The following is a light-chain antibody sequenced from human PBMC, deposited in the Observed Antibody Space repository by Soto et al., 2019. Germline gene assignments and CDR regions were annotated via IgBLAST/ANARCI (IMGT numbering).Light chain of an antibody. CDR2: GAS. CDR3: QQDNNWPPWT. CDR1: QSVSSN. Sequence: VLTQSPATLSLSTGERATLSCRASQSVSSNLAWYQQKVGQAPRLLIYGASTRATGIPARFSGSGSRTEFTLTISSLQSEDFAVYYCQQDNNWPPWTFGQGTKVAIK. J-gene: IGKJ1*01. V-gene: IGKV3-15*01.